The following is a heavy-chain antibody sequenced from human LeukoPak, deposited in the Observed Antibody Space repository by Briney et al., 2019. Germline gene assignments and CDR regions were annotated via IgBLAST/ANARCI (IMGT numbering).Heavy chain of an antibody. V-gene: IGHV1-69*01. J-gene: IGHJ4*02. CDR3: ARTHVVASKPPPKNFDY. Sequence: GSSVKVSCKASGGTFSSYAISWVRQAPGQGLEWMGGIIPIFGTANYAQKSQGRVTITADESTSTAYMELSSLRSEDTAVYYCARTHVVASKPPPKNFDYWGQGTLVTVSS. CDR1: GGTFSSYA. CDR2: IIPIFGTA. D-gene: IGHD5-12*01.